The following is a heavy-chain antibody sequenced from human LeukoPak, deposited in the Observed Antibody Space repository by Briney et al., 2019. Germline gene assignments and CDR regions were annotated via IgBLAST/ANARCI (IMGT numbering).Heavy chain of an antibody. J-gene: IGHJ4*02. CDR3: AKDRTGYYDTSPDFDY. Sequence: GGSLRLSCAASGFTFSTHYRNWVRQAPGKGLEWASVIDTADKTYYADSVKGRFTISRDNSKNTVYLQMNSLRAEDTAVYYCAKDRTGYYDTSPDFDYWGQGTLVTVSS. CDR1: GFTFSTHY. D-gene: IGHD3-22*01. CDR2: IDTADKT. V-gene: IGHV3-53*01.